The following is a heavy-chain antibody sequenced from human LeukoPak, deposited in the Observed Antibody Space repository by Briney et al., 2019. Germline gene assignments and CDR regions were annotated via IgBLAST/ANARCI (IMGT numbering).Heavy chain of an antibody. CDR1: GYTFTSYG. CDR2: ISAYNGNT. CDR3: ARADGVSFEYTDY. V-gene: IGHV1-18*01. Sequence: GASLKVSCKASGYTFTSYGINWVRQAPGQGLEWMGWISAYNGNTIYAQKLQGRVAMTTDTSTRTVYMELRSLRSDDTAVYYCARADGVSFEYTDYWGQGTLVTVSS. J-gene: IGHJ4*02. D-gene: IGHD2-8*01.